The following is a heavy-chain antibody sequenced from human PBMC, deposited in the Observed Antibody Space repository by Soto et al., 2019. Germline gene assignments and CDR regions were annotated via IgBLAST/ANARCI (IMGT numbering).Heavy chain of an antibody. D-gene: IGHD1-1*01. Sequence: ASVKVSCKTSGYTFTSYGIHWVRQAPGQRLEWMGWINTGNDNTIYSQKFQGRVTITRDTSASTAYLELSSLKSEDTAVYYCARGNQELDYWGQGALVTVSS. CDR1: GYTFTSYG. CDR3: ARGNQELDY. CDR2: INTGNDNT. J-gene: IGHJ4*02. V-gene: IGHV1-3*04.